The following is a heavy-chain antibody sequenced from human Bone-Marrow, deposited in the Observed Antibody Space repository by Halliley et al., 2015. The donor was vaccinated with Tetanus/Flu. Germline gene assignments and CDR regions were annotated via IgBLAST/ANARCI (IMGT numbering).Heavy chain of an antibody. V-gene: IGHV4-39*01. Sequence: TLSLTCTVSGDSISSSRYYWSWIRQPPGKGLEWIGIIYHSGSIDHNPSLKSRVAISVDTSKNQFSLKLTSVTAAETAIYYCASGQKWLAFDYWGQGTLATVSS. J-gene: IGHJ4*02. CDR3: ASGQKWLAFDY. D-gene: IGHD6-19*01. CDR2: IYHSGSI. CDR1: GDSISSSRYY.